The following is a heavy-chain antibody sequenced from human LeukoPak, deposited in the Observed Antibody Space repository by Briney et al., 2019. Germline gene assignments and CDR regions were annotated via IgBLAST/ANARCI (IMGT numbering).Heavy chain of an antibody. J-gene: IGHJ5*02. CDR1: GYTFTSYY. CDR3: ARADSGYDRDYNWFDP. D-gene: IGHD5-12*01. Sequence: ASVKVSCKASGYTFTSYYMHWVRQAPGQGLEWMGIINPSGGSTSYAQKFQGRVTMTRDMSKSTVYMELSSLRSEDTAVYYCARADSGYDRDYNWFDPWGQGTLVTVSS. CDR2: INPSGGST. V-gene: IGHV1-46*01.